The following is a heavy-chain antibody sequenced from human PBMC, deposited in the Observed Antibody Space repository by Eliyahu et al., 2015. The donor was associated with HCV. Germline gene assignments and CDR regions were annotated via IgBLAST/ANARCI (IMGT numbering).Heavy chain of an antibody. D-gene: IGHD2-15*01. V-gene: IGHV3-53*01. CDR1: GFTXXSNY. Sequence: EVQLVESGGGLIQPGGSLRPSCAASGFTXXSNYLXWVRQAPGKGLEWVSVIYSGGSTYYADSVKGRFTISRDNSKNTLYLQMNSLRAEDTAVYYCARSKVVAGTYYYYYGMDVWGQGTTVTVSS. J-gene: IGHJ6*02. CDR3: ARSKVVAGTYYYYYGMDV. CDR2: IYSGGST.